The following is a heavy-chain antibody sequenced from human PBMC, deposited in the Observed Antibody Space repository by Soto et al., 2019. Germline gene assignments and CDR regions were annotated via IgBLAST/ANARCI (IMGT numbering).Heavy chain of an antibody. CDR3: ARDADYDFWSGYLSGMDV. D-gene: IGHD3-3*01. CDR1: GYTFTSYY. Sequence: QVQLVQSGAEVKKPGASVKVSCKASGYTFTSYYMHWVRQAPGQGLEWMGIINPSGGSTSYAQKFQGRVTMTRDTSTSTVYMELSSLRSEDTAVYYCARDADYDFWSGYLSGMDVWGQGTTVTVSS. V-gene: IGHV1-46*01. CDR2: INPSGGST. J-gene: IGHJ6*02.